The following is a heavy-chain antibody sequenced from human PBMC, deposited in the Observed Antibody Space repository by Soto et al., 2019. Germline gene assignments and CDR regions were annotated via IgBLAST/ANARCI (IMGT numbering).Heavy chain of an antibody. CDR2: ISSSSSNI. D-gene: IGHD4-17*01. CDR3: AREDYAGASPRFDY. J-gene: IGHJ4*02. Sequence: GGSLRLSCAASGFIFSSYTMAWVRQAPGKGLEWVYSISSSSSNIEYADSVKGRFSVSRDNANNSLFLQINSLRAEDTAIYYCAREDYAGASPRFDYWGLGALVTVSS. V-gene: IGHV3-21*04. CDR1: GFIFSSYT.